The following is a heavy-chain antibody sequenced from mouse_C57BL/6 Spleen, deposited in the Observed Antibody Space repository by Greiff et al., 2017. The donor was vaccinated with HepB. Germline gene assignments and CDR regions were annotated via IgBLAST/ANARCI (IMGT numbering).Heavy chain of an antibody. CDR1: GYTFTSYW. CDR3: ARRSGYFDY. J-gene: IGHJ2*01. Sequence: QVQLQQPGAELVKPGASVKLSCKASGYTFTSYWMQWVKQRPGQGLEWIGEIDPSDSYTNYNQKFKGKATVTVDTSSSTAYMQLSSLTSEDSAVYYCARRSGYFDYWGQGTTLTVSS. V-gene: IGHV1-50*01. CDR2: IDPSDSYT.